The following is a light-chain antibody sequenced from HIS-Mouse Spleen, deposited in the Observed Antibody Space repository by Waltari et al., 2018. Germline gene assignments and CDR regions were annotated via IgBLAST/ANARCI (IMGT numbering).Light chain of an antibody. Sequence: DIQMTQSPSSVSASVGDRVTITCRASQGISSWLAWYQQKPGKAPKLLIYAASSLQSGVSSGFGGSVSGTEFTLTISSLQPEDFATYYWQQANSFPSFALFTFGPGTKVVIK. CDR3: QQANSFPSFALFT. J-gene: IGKJ3*01. CDR2: AAS. CDR1: QGISSW. V-gene: IGKV1-12*02.